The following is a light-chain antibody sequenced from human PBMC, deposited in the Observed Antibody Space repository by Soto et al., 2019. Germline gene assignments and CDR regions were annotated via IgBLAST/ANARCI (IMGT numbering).Light chain of an antibody. CDR2: EVS. J-gene: IGLJ2*01. V-gene: IGLV2-8*01. CDR3: SSYAGSNNLV. CDR1: TSGVVGYNY. Sequence: QSALTQPPSASGSPGQSVTISCTGTTSGVVGYNYVSWYQQHRGKAPKLMIYEVSKRPSGVPDRFAGSKSSNTASLTVSGLQAEDEADYYCSSYAGSNNLVFGGGTKLTVL.